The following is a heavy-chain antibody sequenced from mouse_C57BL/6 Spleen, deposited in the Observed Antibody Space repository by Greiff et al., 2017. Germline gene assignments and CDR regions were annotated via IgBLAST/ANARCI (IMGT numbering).Heavy chain of an antibody. V-gene: IGHV2-9-1*01. CDR2: IWTGGGT. CDR1: GFSLTSYA. CDR3: ARYYYGGRYWYWDV. J-gene: IGHJ1*03. D-gene: IGHD1-1*01. Sequence: VQLVESGPGLVAPSQSLSITCTVSGFSLTSYAISWVRQPPGKGLEWLGVIWTGGGTNYNSALKSRMSISKDNSKSQVFLKMNSLQTDDTARYYCARYYYGGRYWYWDVWGTGTTATVSS.